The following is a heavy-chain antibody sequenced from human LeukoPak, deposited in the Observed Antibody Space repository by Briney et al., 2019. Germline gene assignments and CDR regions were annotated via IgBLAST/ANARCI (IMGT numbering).Heavy chain of an antibody. CDR3: ARQSAMESSGSTFDI. CDR2: ISSSGSTI. V-gene: IGHV3-11*04. CDR1: GFTFSNYA. J-gene: IGHJ3*02. Sequence: GGSLRLSCAASGFTFSNYAMSWVRQAPGKGLEWVSYISSSGSTIYYADSVKGRFTISRDNAKNSLYLQMNSLRAEDTAVYYCARQSAMESSGSTFDIWGQGTMVTVSS. D-gene: IGHD3-22*01.